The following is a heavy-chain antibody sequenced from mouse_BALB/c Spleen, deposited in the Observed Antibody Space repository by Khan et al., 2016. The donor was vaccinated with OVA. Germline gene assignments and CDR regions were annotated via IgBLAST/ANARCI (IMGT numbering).Heavy chain of an antibody. D-gene: IGHD2-3*01. V-gene: IGHV3-2*02. CDR1: GYSITSDYA. CDR3: ARDGYRYNYAMDY. J-gene: IGHJ4*01. Sequence: EVELLESGPGLVKPSQSLSLTCTVTGYSITSDYAWNWIRQFPGNKLEWMGYISSIGSTNYNPALKSRISITRDTSKNQFFLQLNSVTTEDTATYYCARDGYRYNYAMDYWGQGTSVTVSS. CDR2: ISSIGST.